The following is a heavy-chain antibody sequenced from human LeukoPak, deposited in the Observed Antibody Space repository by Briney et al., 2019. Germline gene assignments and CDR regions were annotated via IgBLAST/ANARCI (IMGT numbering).Heavy chain of an antibody. V-gene: IGHV3-23*01. CDR3: ARDTAMVTDAPYYYMDV. CDR2: ISGSGSTT. J-gene: IGHJ6*03. D-gene: IGHD5-18*01. CDR1: GFTFSSYA. Sequence: GGSLRLSCAASGFTFSSYAMTWVRQAPGKGLEWVSAISGSGSTTYYADSVKGRFTISRDNAKNSLYLQMNSLRAEDTAVYYCARDTAMVTDAPYYYMDVWGKGTTVTVSS.